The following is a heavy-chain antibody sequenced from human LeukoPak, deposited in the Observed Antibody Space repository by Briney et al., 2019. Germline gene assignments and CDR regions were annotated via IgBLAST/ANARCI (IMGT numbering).Heavy chain of an antibody. V-gene: IGHV3-23*01. D-gene: IGHD1-26*01. CDR2: ISGSGDST. Sequence: PGGSLRLSCEVSGFTFSRYAMSWVRQAPGKGMEWVSAISGSGDSTYYADSVKGRFTISRDNSKNTLYLQMNSLRAEDTAIYYCARDNYSGSRYFDHWGQGTLVTVSS. J-gene: IGHJ4*02. CDR3: ARDNYSGSRYFDH. CDR1: GFTFSRYA.